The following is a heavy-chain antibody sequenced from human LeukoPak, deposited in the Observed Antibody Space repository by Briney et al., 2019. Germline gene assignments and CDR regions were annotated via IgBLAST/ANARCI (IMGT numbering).Heavy chain of an antibody. J-gene: IGHJ3*02. CDR1: GFTFNSNG. CDR3: ARAECGGDCTFDI. CDR2: IRYDGNTK. D-gene: IGHD2-21*02. V-gene: IGHV3-30*02. Sequence: GSLRLSCAASGFTFNSNGMHWVRQAPGKGLEWVAFIRYDGNTKYYADSVKGRFTISRDNSKNTLYLQMNSLRVEDAAVYYCARAECGGDCTFDIWGQGTMVTVSS.